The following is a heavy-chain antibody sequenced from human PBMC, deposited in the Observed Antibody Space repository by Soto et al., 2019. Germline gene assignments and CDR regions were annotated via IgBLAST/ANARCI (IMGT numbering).Heavy chain of an antibody. V-gene: IGHV4-31*03. CDR3: TRGFGRARIPVVGGLPGDV. Sequence: KPSETLSLTCTVSGGSISSGGYYWSWIRQHPGKGLEWIGYIYYSGSTYYNPSLKSRVTISVDTSKKQFSLKLRSVTAADTAVYYCTRGFGRARIPVVGGLPGDVWGQGTTVTVSS. J-gene: IGHJ6*02. CDR2: IYYSGST. D-gene: IGHD3-10*01. CDR1: GGSISSGGYY.